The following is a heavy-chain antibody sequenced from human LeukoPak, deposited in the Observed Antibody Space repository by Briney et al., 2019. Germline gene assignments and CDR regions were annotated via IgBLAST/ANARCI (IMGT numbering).Heavy chain of an antibody. J-gene: IGHJ4*02. CDR2: IIPIFGTA. V-gene: IGHV1-69*13. CDR1: GYTFTSYG. CDR3: ARLHYYGSGDTDY. D-gene: IGHD3-10*01. Sequence: GASVKVSCKASGYTFTSYGISWVRQAPGQGLEWMGGIIPIFGTANYAQKFQGRVTITADESTSTAYMELSSLRSEDTAVYYCARLHYYGSGDTDYWGQGTLVTVSS.